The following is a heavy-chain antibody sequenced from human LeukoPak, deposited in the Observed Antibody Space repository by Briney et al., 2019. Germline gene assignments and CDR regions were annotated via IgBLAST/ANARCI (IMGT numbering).Heavy chain of an antibody. CDR1: GFTVSSNY. J-gene: IGHJ3*02. D-gene: IGHD6-19*01. CDR3: ARESSGWAAFDI. CDR2: IYNGGST. Sequence: PGGSLSLSCAASGFTVSSNYMSWVRQAPGRGLEGVSLIYNGGSTYYADSVRGRFTVSRDNSKNTLYLQLYNLRAEDTAVYYCARESSGWAAFDIWGQGTMVTVSS. V-gene: IGHV3-53*01.